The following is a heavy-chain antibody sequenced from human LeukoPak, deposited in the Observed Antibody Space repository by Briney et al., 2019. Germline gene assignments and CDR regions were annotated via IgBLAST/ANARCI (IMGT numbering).Heavy chain of an antibody. CDR1: GFTFSSYA. CDR3: AKDETVAGTGFDY. J-gene: IGHJ4*02. D-gene: IGHD6-19*01. Sequence: GGSLRLSCAASGFTFSSYAMSWVRQAPGKGLEWVSAISGSGGSTYYADSVKGRFTIPRDSSKNTLYLQMNSLRAEDTAVYYCAKDETVAGTGFDYWGQGTLVTVSS. V-gene: IGHV3-23*01. CDR2: ISGSGGST.